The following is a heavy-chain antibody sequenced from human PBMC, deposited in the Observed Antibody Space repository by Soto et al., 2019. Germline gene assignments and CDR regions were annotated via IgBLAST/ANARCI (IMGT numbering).Heavy chain of an antibody. CDR3: AREGPAPYYYYGMDV. CDR1: GYSFTTYG. J-gene: IGHJ6*02. Sequence: QVPLVQSRGEVKKPGASVKVSCKTSGYSFTTYGISCVRQAPGQGLEWMGWISGYNGNTNYAQNLQGRVTMTTDTSTSTAYMELRSLRSDDTAVYYCAREGPAPYYYYGMDVWGQGSTVTVSS. CDR2: ISGYNGNT. V-gene: IGHV1-18*01.